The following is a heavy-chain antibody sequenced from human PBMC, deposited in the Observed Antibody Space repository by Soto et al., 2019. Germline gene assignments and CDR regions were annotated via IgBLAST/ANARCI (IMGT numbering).Heavy chain of an antibody. V-gene: IGHV1-3*01. D-gene: IGHD1-26*01. CDR1: GHTFTNYA. J-gene: IGHJ2*01. CDR3: ARGGSLYWYFDL. Sequence: ASVKVSCKASGHTFTNYAIHWVRQAPGQRLEWMGWINAGNGNTKYSQKFQGRVTITRDTSASTAYMELSSLRSEDTAVYYCARGGSLYWYFDLWGRGTLVTVSS. CDR2: INAGNGNT.